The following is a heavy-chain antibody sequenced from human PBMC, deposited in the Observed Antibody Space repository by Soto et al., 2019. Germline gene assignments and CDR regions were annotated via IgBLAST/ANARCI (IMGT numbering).Heavy chain of an antibody. CDR1: GFTFSTCV. J-gene: IGHJ4*02. CDR2: IGGSGGGT. D-gene: IGHD6-6*01. V-gene: IGHV3-23*01. Sequence: GGSLRLSCEASGFTFSTCVMSWVRQTPGKGLEWVSAIGGSGGGTFYADSVRGRFTVSRDNSKNTLYLQMNSLRAEDTAIYYCARGDVIGARPVKHPFDYWGQGTLVTVSS. CDR3: ARGDVIGARPVKHPFDY.